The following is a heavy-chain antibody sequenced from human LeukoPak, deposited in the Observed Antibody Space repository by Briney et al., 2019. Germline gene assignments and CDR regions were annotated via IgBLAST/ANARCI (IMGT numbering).Heavy chain of an antibody. CDR2: ITYDGSHE. J-gene: IGHJ6*02. Sequence: GGSLRLSCAASGLNLASYGMHWVRQPPGKGLEWVAVITYDGSHEYYADSVKGRFTISGDSSRNTLYLQMDSLRPEDTAMYYCSKSAVAGTHYYYYDMDVWGQGTTVTVSS. V-gene: IGHV3-30*18. D-gene: IGHD6-19*01. CDR3: SKSAVAGTHYYYYDMDV. CDR1: GLNLASYG.